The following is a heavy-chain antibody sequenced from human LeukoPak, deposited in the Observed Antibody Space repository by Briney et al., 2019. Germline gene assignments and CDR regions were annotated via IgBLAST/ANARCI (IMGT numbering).Heavy chain of an antibody. CDR2: ISWDGNKK. D-gene: IGHD6-13*01. J-gene: IGHJ4*02. V-gene: IGHV3-30*03. CDR3: AREGGNSTSWGYFDY. Sequence: LSLTCAVYGDSFSGFYWTWVRQAPGKGLQWVAVISWDGNKKFYADSVEGRFTISRDNSKNTLSLQMNSLRLEDTALYYCAREGGNSTSWGYFDYWGQGTLVTVSS. CDR1: GDSFSGFY.